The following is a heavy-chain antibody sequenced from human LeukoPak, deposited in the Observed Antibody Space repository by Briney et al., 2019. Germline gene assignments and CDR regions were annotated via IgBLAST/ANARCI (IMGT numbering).Heavy chain of an antibody. V-gene: IGHV3-21*01. CDR2: ISSSSSYI. CDR3: ARDCSGGSCYYSMAFDY. Sequence: GGSLRLSCAASGFTFSSYSMNWVRQAPGKGLEWVSSISSSSSYIYYADSVKGRFTISRDNAKNSLYLQMSSLRAEDTAVYYCARDCSGGSCYYSMAFDYWGQGTLVTVSS. J-gene: IGHJ4*02. CDR1: GFTFSSYS. D-gene: IGHD2-15*01.